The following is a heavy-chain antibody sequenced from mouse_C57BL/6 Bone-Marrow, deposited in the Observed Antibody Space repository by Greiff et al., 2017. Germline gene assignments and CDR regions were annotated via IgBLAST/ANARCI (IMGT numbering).Heavy chain of an antibody. J-gene: IGHJ4*01. Sequence: QVQLQQPGAELVKPGASVKMSCKASGYTFTSYWITWVKQRPGQGLEWIGDIYPGSGSTNYNEKFKSKATLTVDTSSSTAYMQLSSLTSEDSAVYYCAREGSYYSSYYAMHYWGQGTSVTVSS. CDR2: IYPGSGST. CDR3: AREGSYYSSYYAMHY. V-gene: IGHV1-55*01. CDR1: GYTFTSYW. D-gene: IGHD2-5*01.